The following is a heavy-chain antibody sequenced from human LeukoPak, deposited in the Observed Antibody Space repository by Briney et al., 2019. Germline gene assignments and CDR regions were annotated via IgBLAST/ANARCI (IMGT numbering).Heavy chain of an antibody. V-gene: IGHV4-38-2*02. Sequence: PSETLSLTCTVSGYSISSGYYWGWIRQPPGKGLEWIGSIYHSGSTYYNPSLKSRVTISVDTSKNQFSLKLSSVTAADTAVYYCARLEMYLGISPWGQGTLVTVSS. CDR1: GYSISSGYY. CDR2: IYHSGST. J-gene: IGHJ5*02. D-gene: IGHD3-16*01. CDR3: ARLEMYLGISP.